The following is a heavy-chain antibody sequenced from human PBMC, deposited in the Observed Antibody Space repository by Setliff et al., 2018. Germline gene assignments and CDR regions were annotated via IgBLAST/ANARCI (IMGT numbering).Heavy chain of an antibody. D-gene: IGHD3-3*01. Sequence: ASVKVSCKASGFTLTSYPIHWVRQAPGQRLEWMGWINPDNGNRKYSQRFQGRVTITRDTSASTAYMELSSLRSEDTAVYYCARDRVPPLFGVGSYYYMDVWGKGTTVTVSS. J-gene: IGHJ6*03. V-gene: IGHV1-3*01. CDR1: GFTLTSYP. CDR2: INPDNGNR. CDR3: ARDRVPPLFGVGSYYYMDV.